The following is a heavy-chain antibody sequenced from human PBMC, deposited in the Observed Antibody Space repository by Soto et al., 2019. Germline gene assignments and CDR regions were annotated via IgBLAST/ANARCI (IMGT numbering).Heavy chain of an antibody. J-gene: IGHJ4*02. CDR3: ARSFPGVSLY. CDR1: GGSFSYYY. Sequence: SENLSLTCSVNGGSFSYYYWSWIRQSPGKGLEWIGEINHSGTINFNPSLKSRVTISIDTSENQFSLTLRSVTAADTAIFYCARSFPGVSLYCGPGILVTVS. CDR2: INHSGTI. D-gene: IGHD3-10*01. V-gene: IGHV4-34*01.